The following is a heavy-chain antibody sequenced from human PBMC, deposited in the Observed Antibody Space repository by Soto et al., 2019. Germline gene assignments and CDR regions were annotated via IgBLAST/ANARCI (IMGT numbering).Heavy chain of an antibody. CDR2: ISGSGGST. CDR1: GFTFSSYA. J-gene: IGHJ6*02. CDR3: ASPRPPPMVRGLSYYYYYGMDV. D-gene: IGHD3-10*01. Sequence: PVGSLRLSCAASGFTFSSYAMSWVRQAPGKGLEWVSAISGSGGSTYYADSVKGRFTISRDNSKNTLYLQMNSLRAEDTAVYYCASPRPPPMVRGLSYYYYYGMDVWGQGTTVTVSS. V-gene: IGHV3-23*01.